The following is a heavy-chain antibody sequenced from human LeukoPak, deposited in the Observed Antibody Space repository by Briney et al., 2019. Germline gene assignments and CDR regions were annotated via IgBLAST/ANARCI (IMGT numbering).Heavy chain of an antibody. CDR2: IIPIFGTA. V-gene: IGHV1-69*13. J-gene: IGHJ6*02. CDR1: GCTFSSYA. Sequence: SVKVSCKASGCTFSSYAISWVRQAHGQGLEWMGGIIPIFGTANYAQKFQGRVTITADESTSTAYMELSSLRSEDTAVYYCARDSRGYSYGLRRYYYYYGMDVWGQGTTVTVSS. D-gene: IGHD5-18*01. CDR3: ARDSRGYSYGLRRYYYYYGMDV.